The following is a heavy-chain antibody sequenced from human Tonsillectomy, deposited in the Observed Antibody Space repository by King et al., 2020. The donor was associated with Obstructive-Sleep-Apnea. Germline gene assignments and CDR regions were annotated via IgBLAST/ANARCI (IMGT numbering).Heavy chain of an antibody. CDR2: ISVYNGDT. D-gene: IGHD6-13*01. CDR1: GYTFTTYG. CDR3: ARYAYAAVGSTDYFDY. Sequence: VQLVESGVEVKKPGASVKVSCKASGYTFTTYGITWVRLAPGQGLEWMGWISVYNGDTKYAQKFQGRVTMTTDTSTNPAYMELRSLRSDDTAVYYGARYAYAAVGSTDYFDYWGQGTLVTVSS. V-gene: IGHV1-18*04. J-gene: IGHJ4*02.